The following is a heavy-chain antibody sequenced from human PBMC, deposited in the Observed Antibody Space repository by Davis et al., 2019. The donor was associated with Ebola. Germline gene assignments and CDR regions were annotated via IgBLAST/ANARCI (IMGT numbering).Heavy chain of an antibody. D-gene: IGHD6-19*01. V-gene: IGHV3-23*01. CDR2: ISGSGGST. Sequence: GESLKISCAASGFTVSSNYMSWVRQAPGKGLEWVSAISGSGGSTYYADSVKGRFTISRDNSKKTMYLQMNSLRAEDTAVYYCATLFPVAGPFDYWGQGTLVTVSS. J-gene: IGHJ4*02. CDR3: ATLFPVAGPFDY. CDR1: GFTVSSNY.